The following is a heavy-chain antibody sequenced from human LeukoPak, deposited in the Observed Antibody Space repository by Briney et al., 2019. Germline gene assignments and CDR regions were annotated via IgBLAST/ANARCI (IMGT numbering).Heavy chain of an antibody. CDR2: INHSGST. V-gene: IGHV4-34*01. J-gene: IGHJ4*02. CDR1: GGSFSGYY. D-gene: IGHD6-13*01. CDR3: ARVNIAAADY. Sequence: SETLSLTCAVYGGSFSGYYWSWIRQPPGKGLEWIGEINHSGSTNYNPSLKSRVTISVETSKNQFSLKLSSVTAADTAVYYCARVNIAAADYWGQGTLVTVSS.